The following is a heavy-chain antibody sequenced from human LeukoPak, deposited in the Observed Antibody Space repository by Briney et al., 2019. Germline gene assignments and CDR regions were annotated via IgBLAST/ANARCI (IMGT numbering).Heavy chain of an antibody. V-gene: IGHV3-7*01. Sequence: GGSLRLSCAASGFTFTSYWMSWVRQAPGNGLEWVANIKEDGSERYYVDSVKGRFTISRDNAKNSLYLQMNSLRAEDTAVYYCAKEYSSSWFDYWGQGTLVTVSS. CDR1: GFTFTSYW. CDR2: IKEDGSER. CDR3: AKEYSSSWFDY. D-gene: IGHD6-13*01. J-gene: IGHJ4*02.